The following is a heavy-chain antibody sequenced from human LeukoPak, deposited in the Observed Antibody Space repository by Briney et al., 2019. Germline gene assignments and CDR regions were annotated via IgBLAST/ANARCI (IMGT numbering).Heavy chain of an antibody. CDR2: ISADNGDT. CDR3: ARDGWELPSPTYYYYYYMGV. J-gene: IGHJ6*03. V-gene: IGHV1-18*01. D-gene: IGHD1-26*01. CDR1: GYTFTKYG. Sequence: ASLKVSCKASGYTFTKYGITWVRQAPGQGLEWMGWISADNGDTNYAQKLQGRVTMTTDTSTSTVYMELSSLRSEDTAVYYCARDGWELPSPTYYYYYYMGVWGKGTTVTVSS.